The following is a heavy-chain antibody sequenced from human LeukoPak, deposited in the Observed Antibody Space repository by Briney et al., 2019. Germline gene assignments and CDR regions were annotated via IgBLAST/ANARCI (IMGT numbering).Heavy chain of an antibody. Sequence: SEILSLTCTVSGGSISSSSYYWGWIRQPPGKGLEWIGSIYYSGSTYYNPSLKSRVTISVDTSKNQFSLKLSSVTAADTAVYYCARGTEKIIALAGTWGQGTLVTVSS. J-gene: IGHJ5*02. CDR2: IYYSGST. CDR1: GGSISSSSYY. V-gene: IGHV4-39*07. CDR3: ARGTEKIIALAGT. D-gene: IGHD6-19*01.